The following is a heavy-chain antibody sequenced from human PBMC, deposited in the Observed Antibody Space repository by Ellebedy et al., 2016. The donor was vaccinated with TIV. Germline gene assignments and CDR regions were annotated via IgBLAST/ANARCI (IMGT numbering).Heavy chain of an antibody. D-gene: IGHD4-17*01. CDR2: IYQDGSEK. J-gene: IGHJ3*02. CDR1: GFSFRSYW. Sequence: GGSLRLSCAVSGFSFRSYWMTWVRQAPGKGLEWMANIYQDGSEKFYVDSVKGRFTISRDNAKNSLYLQMNSLRADDTALYFCATDGSYGDYLSPTHAFEIWGQGTMVTVSS. CDR3: ATDGSYGDYLSPTHAFEI. V-gene: IGHV3-7*01.